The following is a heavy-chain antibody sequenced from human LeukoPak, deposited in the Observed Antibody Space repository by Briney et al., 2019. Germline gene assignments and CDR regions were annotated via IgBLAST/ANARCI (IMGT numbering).Heavy chain of an antibody. J-gene: IGHJ4*02. CDR2: ISAYNGDT. CDR1: GYTFTSYG. V-gene: IGHV1-18*01. Sequence: ASVKVSCKASGYTFTSYGISWVRQAPGQGLEWMGWISAYNGDTNYAQKLQGRVTMTTDTSTGTAYMELRSLRSDDTAVYYCARDRGLMTTVTPFDYWGQGTLVTVSS. CDR3: ARDRGLMTTVTPFDY. D-gene: IGHD4-11*01.